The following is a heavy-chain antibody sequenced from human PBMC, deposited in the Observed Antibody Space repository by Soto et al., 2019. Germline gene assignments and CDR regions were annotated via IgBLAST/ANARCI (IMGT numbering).Heavy chain of an antibody. D-gene: IGHD2-15*01. CDR2: IYHSGST. Sequence: PSETLSLTCAVSGYSISSGYYWGWIRQPPGKGLEWIGSIYHSGSTYYNPSLKSRVTISVDTSKNQFSLKLSSVTAADTAVYYCARVRVVVAAFDYWGQGTLVTVSS. CDR1: GYSISSGYY. V-gene: IGHV4-38-2*01. J-gene: IGHJ4*02. CDR3: ARVRVVVAAFDY.